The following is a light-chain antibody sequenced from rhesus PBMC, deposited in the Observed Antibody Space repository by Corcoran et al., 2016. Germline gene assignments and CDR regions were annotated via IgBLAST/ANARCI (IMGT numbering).Light chain of an antibody. J-gene: IGKJ2*01. Sequence: DIQMTQSPSSLSASVGDRVTVTCRASQGINKELSWYQHKPGQAHTLLIYAASSLPAGVSSRFSGSGSGTDYTLTISGLQPEDVATYYCLQDYTTPYSFGQGTKVEIK. CDR1: QGINKE. CDR3: LQDYTTPYS. CDR2: AAS. V-gene: IGKV1-94*01.